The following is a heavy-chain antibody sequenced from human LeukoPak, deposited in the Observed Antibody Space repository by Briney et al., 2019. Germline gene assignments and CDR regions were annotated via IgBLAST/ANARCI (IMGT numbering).Heavy chain of an antibody. CDR1: GYTFTIYD. V-gene: IGHV1-8*01. CDR2: MNPGSGNT. CDR3: AAHTYYYSSGSFAY. D-gene: IGHD3-10*01. Sequence: ASVKLSCKSSGYTFTIYDINSVRQATAQGAEWMGWMNPGSGNTGYAQRVQGRVSMQRHTSINKASLELSSLRSEDTAVYCCAAHTYYYSSGSFAYWGQGTLVTVSS. J-gene: IGHJ4*02.